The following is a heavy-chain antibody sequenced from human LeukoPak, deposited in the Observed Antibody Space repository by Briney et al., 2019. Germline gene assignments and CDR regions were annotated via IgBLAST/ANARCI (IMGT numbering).Heavy chain of an antibody. V-gene: IGHV3-66*01. CDR2: IYSGGNT. CDR1: GFTVSSNY. Sequence: GGSLRLSCAASGFTVSSNYMSWVGQAPGKGLEWVSVIYSGGNTYYADSVKGRFTISSDKSKNTLYLQLNSLRAEDTAVYYCATTSGYLYGAFDIWGQGTMVTVSS. D-gene: IGHD3-22*01. J-gene: IGHJ3*02. CDR3: ATTSGYLYGAFDI.